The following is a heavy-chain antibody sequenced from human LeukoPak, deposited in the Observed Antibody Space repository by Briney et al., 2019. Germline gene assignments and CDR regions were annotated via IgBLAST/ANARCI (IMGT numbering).Heavy chain of an antibody. CDR3: ARDRVGANREYYSAMGV. Sequence: SETLSLTRADSGGSISSGGYSWSWIRQPPGKGLEWIGYIYHSGSTYYNPSLKSRVTVSVDTSKNQFSLKLSSVTAADTAVYYCARDRVGANREYYSAMGVWGQGTTVTVSS. D-gene: IGHD1-26*01. CDR1: GGSISSGGYS. V-gene: IGHV4-30-2*01. CDR2: IYHSGST. J-gene: IGHJ6*02.